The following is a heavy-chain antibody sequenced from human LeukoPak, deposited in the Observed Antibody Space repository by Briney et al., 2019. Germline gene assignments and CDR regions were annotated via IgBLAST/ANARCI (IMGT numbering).Heavy chain of an antibody. CDR3: AREYSSSRRGNYFDY. D-gene: IGHD6-6*01. CDR2: IYTSGST. Sequence: PSETLSLTCTVSGGSISSGSYYWSWIRQPAGKGLEWIGRIYTSGSTNYNPSLKSRVTISVDTSKNQFSLKLSSVTAADTAVYYCAREYSSSRRGNYFDYWGQGTLVTVSS. CDR1: GGSISSGSYY. J-gene: IGHJ4*02. V-gene: IGHV4-61*02.